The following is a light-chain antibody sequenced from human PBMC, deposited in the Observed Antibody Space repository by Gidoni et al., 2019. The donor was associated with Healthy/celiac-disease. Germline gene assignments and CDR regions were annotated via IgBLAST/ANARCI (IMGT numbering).Light chain of an antibody. J-gene: IGLJ2*01. Sequence: SALTQPAPGSGSPGQAITIPCTGTSSDVGSYNLVSWYQQHPGKAPKLMIYEVSKRPSGVSNRFSGSKSGNTASLTISGLQAEDEADYYCCSYAGSSTPVVFGGGTKLTVL. CDR2: EVS. CDR1: SSDVGSYNL. V-gene: IGLV2-23*02. CDR3: CSYAGSSTPVV.